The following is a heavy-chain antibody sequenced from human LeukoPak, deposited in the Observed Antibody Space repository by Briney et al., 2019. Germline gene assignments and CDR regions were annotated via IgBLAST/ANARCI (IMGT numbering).Heavy chain of an antibody. CDR1: GGSITNYY. J-gene: IGHJ4*02. Sequence: SETLSLTCTVSGGSITNYYWSWIRQPLGKGLEWIGYIYYSGSTIYNPSLKSRVTISVDTSKNQFSLSLSSVTAADTAVYYCARQRYSGSYYFDYWGQGTLVTVSS. CDR2: IYYSGST. V-gene: IGHV4-59*08. D-gene: IGHD1-26*01. CDR3: ARQRYSGSYYFDY.